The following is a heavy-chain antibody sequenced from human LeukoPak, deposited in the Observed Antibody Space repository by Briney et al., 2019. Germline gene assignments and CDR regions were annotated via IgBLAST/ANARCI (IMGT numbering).Heavy chain of an antibody. D-gene: IGHD2-21*02. V-gene: IGHV3-30-3*01. J-gene: IGHJ3*02. Sequence: GGSLRLSCAASGFTFSSYAMHWVRQAPGKGLEWVAVISYDGSNKYYADSVKGRFTISRDNSKNTLYLQMNSLRAEDAAVYYCARNCGGDCYPSDAAFGIWGQGTMVTVSS. CDR3: ARNCGGDCYPSDAAFGI. CDR2: ISYDGSNK. CDR1: GFTFSSYA.